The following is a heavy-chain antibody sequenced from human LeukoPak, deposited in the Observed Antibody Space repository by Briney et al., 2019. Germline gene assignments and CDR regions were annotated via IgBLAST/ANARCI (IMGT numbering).Heavy chain of an antibody. CDR3: ASLGN. J-gene: IGHJ4*02. V-gene: IGHV3-7*01. Sequence: GGSLRLSCATSGFPFSNYWMNWVRQAPGKGLEWVANIKQDGSEKFYVDSVKGRFTISRDNAKNSLYLQMNSLRADDTAVYYCASLGNWGQGTLVAVSS. D-gene: IGHD1-1*01. CDR2: IKQDGSEK. CDR1: GFPFSNYW.